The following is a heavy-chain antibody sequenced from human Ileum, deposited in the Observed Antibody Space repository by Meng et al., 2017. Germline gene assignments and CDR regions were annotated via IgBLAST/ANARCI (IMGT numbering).Heavy chain of an antibody. Sequence: QVRGWGGVWYPRGALLGPSYAASEFIFRSCVMSWGRQAAGEGQGWVGVLSPDGNPELYVDFVEGRSTISKDNTKNSLLLQFNSLTVEDAAVYCCTRGEGYSGRYLWSQGTLVTVSS. V-gene: IGHV3-7*01. CDR3: TRGEGYSGRYL. CDR2: LSPDGNPE. J-gene: IGHJ5*02. CDR1: EFIFRSCV. D-gene: IGHD6-19*01.